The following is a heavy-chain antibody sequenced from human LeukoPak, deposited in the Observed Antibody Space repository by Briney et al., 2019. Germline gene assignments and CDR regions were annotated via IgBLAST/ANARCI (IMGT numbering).Heavy chain of an antibody. D-gene: IGHD2-15*01. J-gene: IGHJ4*02. V-gene: IGHV4-39*01. Sequence: SETLSLTCTVSGASISGSGYYWGWIRQPPGKGLEWIGSIYSSGSTYYNASLQSRVTISIETSKNQISLRLNSVTAADTAMYYCSSSGDFDYWGQGTLVTVSS. CDR2: IYSSGST. CDR1: GASISGSGYY. CDR3: SSSGDFDY.